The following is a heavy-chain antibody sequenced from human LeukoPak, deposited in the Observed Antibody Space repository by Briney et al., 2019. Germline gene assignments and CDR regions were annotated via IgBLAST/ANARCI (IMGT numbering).Heavy chain of an antibody. Sequence: SETLSLTCSISDDSISSGNYYWGWIRQPPGKGLEWIGTIYYTGKTYYNPSLKSRVTISIDTSKKQFSLRLRSVTAADTAVYHCAREEWLPRGSFDFWGQGTLVTVSS. J-gene: IGHJ4*02. CDR3: AREEWLPRGSFDF. D-gene: IGHD6-19*01. CDR1: DDSISSGNYY. CDR2: IYYTGKT. V-gene: IGHV4-39*07.